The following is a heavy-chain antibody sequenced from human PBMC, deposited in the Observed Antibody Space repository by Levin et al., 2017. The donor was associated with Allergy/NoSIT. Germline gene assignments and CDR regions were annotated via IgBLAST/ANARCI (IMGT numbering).Heavy chain of an antibody. CDR3: STGYSSGWYSGGVDY. D-gene: IGHD6-19*01. CDR1: GFTFRSSW. CDR2: INSDGSST. Sequence: LSLTCEASGFTFRSSWMHWVRQAPGKGLVWVSRINSDGSSTSYADSVKGRFTISRDNAKNTLYLQMNSLRAEDTAVYYCSTGYSSGWYSGGVDYWGQGTLVTVSS. J-gene: IGHJ4*02. V-gene: IGHV3-74*01.